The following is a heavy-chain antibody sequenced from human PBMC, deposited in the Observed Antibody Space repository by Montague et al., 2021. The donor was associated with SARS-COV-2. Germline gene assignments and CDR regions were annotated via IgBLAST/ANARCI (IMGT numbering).Heavy chain of an antibody. Sequence: TRSLTCTVSGGSISSGSYYWSWIRQPAGKGLEWIGRIYTSGSTNYNPSLKSRVTISVDTSKNQFSLKLSSVTAADTAVYYCARVSRGTIFGVVIRPYYYIDVWGKGTTVTVSS. V-gene: IGHV4-61*02. D-gene: IGHD3-3*01. CDR1: GGSISSGSYY. J-gene: IGHJ6*03. CDR2: IYTSGST. CDR3: ARVSRGTIFGVVIRPYYYIDV.